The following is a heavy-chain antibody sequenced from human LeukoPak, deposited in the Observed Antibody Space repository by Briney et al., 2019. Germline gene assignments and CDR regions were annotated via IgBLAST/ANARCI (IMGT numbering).Heavy chain of an antibody. Sequence: ASVKVSCKASGYTFTSYDINWVRQATGQGLEWMGWMNPNSGNTGYAQKFQGRVTMTRNTSISTAYMELSSLRSEDTAVYYCARAHCTNGVCYSGYWGQGTLVTVSS. CDR3: ARAHCTNGVCYSGY. CDR1: GYTFTSYD. D-gene: IGHD2-8*01. J-gene: IGHJ4*02. CDR2: MNPNSGNT. V-gene: IGHV1-8*01.